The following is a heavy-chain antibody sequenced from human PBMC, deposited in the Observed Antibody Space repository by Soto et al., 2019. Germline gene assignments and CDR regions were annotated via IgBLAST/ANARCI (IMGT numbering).Heavy chain of an antibody. CDR1: GFTFSSSA. V-gene: IGHV1-58*01. CDR3: ARDGLVPAAMALRGFDY. CDR2: IDVGSGNA. Sequence: GASVKVSCKTSGFTFSSSAVHWVRQARGHRLQWIGWIDVGSGNANYAQMLQERVTISRDMSTSTAYMELSSLRSEDTAVYYCARDGLVPAAMALRGFDYWGQGTLVTVSS. J-gene: IGHJ4*02. D-gene: IGHD2-2*01.